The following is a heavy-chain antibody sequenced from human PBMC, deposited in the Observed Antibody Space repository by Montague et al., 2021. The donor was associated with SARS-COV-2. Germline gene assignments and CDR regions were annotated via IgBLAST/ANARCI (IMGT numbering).Heavy chain of an antibody. J-gene: IGHJ6*02. V-gene: IGHV4-31*03. CDR1: GASISSGGFY. Sequence: TLSLTCTVSGASISSGGFYWSWLRQPPRKGLEWIGFIYYSGTTYHNPSLKSRLTISIDTSKNQFSLKLSSVTAADTAVYYCARGLPYQMVAGAIPNYSMGVWGQGTTVTVSS. CDR3: ARGLPYQMVAGAIPNYSMGV. D-gene: IGHD2-15*01. CDR2: IYYSGTT.